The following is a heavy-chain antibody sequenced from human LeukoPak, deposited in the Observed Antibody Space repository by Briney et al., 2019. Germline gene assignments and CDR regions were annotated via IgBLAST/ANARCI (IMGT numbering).Heavy chain of an antibody. CDR3: ARVRADDYGDYGPGDY. D-gene: IGHD4-17*01. CDR1: GFTFSSYS. V-gene: IGHV3-21*01. J-gene: IGHJ4*02. CDR2: ISSSSSYI. Sequence: GGSLRLSCAASGFTFSSYSMNWVRQAPGKGLEWGSSISSSSSYIYYADSVTGRFTISRDNAKNSLYLQMNSLRAEDTAVYYCARVRADDYGDYGPGDYWGQGTLVTVSS.